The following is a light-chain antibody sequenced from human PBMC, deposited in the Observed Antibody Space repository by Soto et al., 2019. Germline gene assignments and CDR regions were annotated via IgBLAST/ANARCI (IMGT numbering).Light chain of an antibody. CDR2: GAS. CDR3: QQYGNSPS. J-gene: IGKJ2*01. Sequence: VLTQSPGTLSLSPGDRATLSCRASQRVSGSSLAWYQQKPGQAPRLLIYGASNRATGVPDRFSGSGSGADLTLTMSRLEPEDFAVYHCQQYGNSPSFGQGTKLEI. V-gene: IGKV3-20*01. CDR1: QRVSGSS.